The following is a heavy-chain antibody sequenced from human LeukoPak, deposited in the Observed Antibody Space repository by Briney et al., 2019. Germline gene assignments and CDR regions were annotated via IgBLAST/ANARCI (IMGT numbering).Heavy chain of an antibody. CDR2: IRSKANSYAT. CDR1: GFTFSGSA. V-gene: IGHV3-73*01. J-gene: IGHJ4*02. Sequence: GGSLRLSCAASGFTFSGSAMHWVRQASGKGLEWVGRIRSKANSYATAYAASVKGRFTISRDDSKNTAYLQMNSLKTEDTAVYYCSKGGIIDYCGQGTLVTVSS. CDR3: SKGGIIDY. D-gene: IGHD2-15*01.